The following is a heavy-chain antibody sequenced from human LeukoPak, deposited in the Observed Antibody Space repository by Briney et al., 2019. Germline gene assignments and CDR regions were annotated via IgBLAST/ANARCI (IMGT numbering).Heavy chain of an antibody. Sequence: PSGTLSLTCAVSGGSNSSSNWWTWVRQSPGKGLEWIGEIYYSGSTNYNPSLKSRITISVDKSKNQFSLKLSSVTAADTAVYYCARERSGSEIFARSFDIWGQGTMVTVSS. V-gene: IGHV4-4*02. CDR3: ARERSGSEIFARSFDI. CDR1: GGSNSSSNW. CDR2: IYYSGST. D-gene: IGHD3-3*01. J-gene: IGHJ3*02.